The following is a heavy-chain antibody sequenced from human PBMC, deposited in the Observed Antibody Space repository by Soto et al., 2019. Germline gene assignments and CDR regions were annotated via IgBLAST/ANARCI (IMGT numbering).Heavy chain of an antibody. V-gene: IGHV1-69*02. CDR3: AMVRGDFAFDI. CDR2: IIPILGIA. Sequence: QVQLVQSGAEVKKPGSSVKVSCKASGGTFSSYTISWVRQAPGQGLEWMGRIIPILGIANYAQKVQGRVTITADKSTSTAYMELSSLGSEDTAVYYCAMVRGDFAFDIWGQGTMVTVSS. CDR1: GGTFSSYT. J-gene: IGHJ3*02. D-gene: IGHD3-10*01.